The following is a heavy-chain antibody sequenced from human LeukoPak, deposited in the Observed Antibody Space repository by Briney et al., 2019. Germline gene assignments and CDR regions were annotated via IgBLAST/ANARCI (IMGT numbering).Heavy chain of an antibody. J-gene: IGHJ3*02. CDR3: ARAVGDFWSGYSAFDI. CDR1: GGSISSGDYY. Sequence: SETLSLTCTVSGGSISSGDYYWSWIRQPPGTGLEWIGYIYYSGSTYYNPSLKSRVTISVDTSKNQFSLKLSSVTAADTAVYYCARAVGDFWSGYSAFDIWGQGTMVTVSS. CDR2: IYYSGST. V-gene: IGHV4-30-4*08. D-gene: IGHD3-3*01.